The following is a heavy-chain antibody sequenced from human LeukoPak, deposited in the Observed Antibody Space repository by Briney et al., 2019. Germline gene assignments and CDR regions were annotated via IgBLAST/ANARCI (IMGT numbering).Heavy chain of an antibody. CDR2: IYHSGST. CDR1: GYSISSGYY. D-gene: IGHD3-22*01. CDR3: ARMIVVAITPDYFDY. J-gene: IGHJ4*02. V-gene: IGHV4-38-2*01. Sequence: SETLSLTCAVSGYSISSGYYWGWIRKPPGKGLEWIGSIYHSGSTYYNPSLKSRVTISVDTSKNQFSLKLSSVTAADTAVYYCARMIVVAITPDYFDYWGQGTLVTVSS.